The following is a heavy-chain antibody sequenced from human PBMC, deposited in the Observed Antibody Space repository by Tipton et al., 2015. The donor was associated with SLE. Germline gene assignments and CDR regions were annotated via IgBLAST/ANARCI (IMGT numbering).Heavy chain of an antibody. V-gene: IGHV4-34*01. CDR2: INHRGST. Sequence: TLSLTCAVYGGSISSSSSYYWAWIRQPPGKGVEWIGEINHRGSTNYNPSLKSRVTISVDTSKNQFSLKLRSVTAADTAVYYCARDPYGDSHFDYWGQGTLVAVSS. J-gene: IGHJ4*02. D-gene: IGHD4-17*01. CDR1: GGSISSSSSYY. CDR3: ARDPYGDSHFDY.